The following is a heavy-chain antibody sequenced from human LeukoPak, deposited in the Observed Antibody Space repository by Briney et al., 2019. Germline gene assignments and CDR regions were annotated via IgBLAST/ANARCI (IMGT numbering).Heavy chain of an antibody. CDR1: GFTFDDYA. CDR3: ARRQLVRSDYYGMDV. J-gene: IGHJ6*02. CDR2: ISWNSGSI. D-gene: IGHD6-6*01. V-gene: IGHV3-9*01. Sequence: PGRSLRLSCAASGFTFDDYAMHWVRQAPGKGLEWVSGISWNSGSIGYAGSVKGRFTISRDNAKNSLYLQMNSLRAEDTAVYYCARRQLVRSDYYGMDVWGQGTTVTVSS.